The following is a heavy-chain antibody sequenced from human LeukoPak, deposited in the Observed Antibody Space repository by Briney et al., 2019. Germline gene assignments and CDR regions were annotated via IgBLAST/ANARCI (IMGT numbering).Heavy chain of an antibody. CDR1: GFTFSNYW. CDR2: LNGDGGTT. CDR3: ARDRGALDY. V-gene: IGHV3-74*01. Sequence: RGSLRLSCAASGFTFSNYWMHWVRQAPGKGLVWVSRLNGDGGTTRYADSVKGRFTISRGNAKNTVYLQMNSLRAEDTAVYYCARDRGALDYWGQGTLVTVSS. J-gene: IGHJ4*02.